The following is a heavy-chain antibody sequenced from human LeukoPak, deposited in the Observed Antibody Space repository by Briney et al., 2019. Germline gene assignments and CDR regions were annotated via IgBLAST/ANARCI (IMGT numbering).Heavy chain of an antibody. CDR1: GGSISTYY. Sequence: SETLSLTCTVSGGSISTYYWHWIRQPPWKGLEGIGYIYYSGFTNYNPSRKGRVTFLVDTCRNQFSLTLTSVNAAGPAVYYCARDIREIAAAGDAFDIWGQGAMVTVSS. V-gene: IGHV4-59*01. D-gene: IGHD6-13*01. CDR3: ARDIREIAAAGDAFDI. CDR2: IYYSGFT. J-gene: IGHJ3*02.